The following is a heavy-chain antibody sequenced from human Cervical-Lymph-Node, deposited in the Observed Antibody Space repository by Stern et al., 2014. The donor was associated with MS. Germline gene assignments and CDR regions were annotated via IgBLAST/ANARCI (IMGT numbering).Heavy chain of an antibody. CDR2: IYPGDSDT. D-gene: IGHD2-8*02. Sequence: VQLGQSGAEVKKPGESLKISCKGSGYTFSNSWIGWVRQMPGRGLEWVGIIYPGDSDTRYSPSFQGQITISADKSISTAYLQWNSLKASDTAIFYCARGSAGAGAFFDYWGQGTLVTVSS. CDR1: GYTFSNSW. CDR3: ARGSAGAGAFFDY. V-gene: IGHV5-51*01. J-gene: IGHJ4*02.